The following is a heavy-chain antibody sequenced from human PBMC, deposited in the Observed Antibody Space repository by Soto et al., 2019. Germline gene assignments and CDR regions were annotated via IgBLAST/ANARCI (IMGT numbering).Heavy chain of an antibody. CDR1: GYSISSGYY. CDR2: IYHGGST. Sequence: SETLSLTCAVSGYSISSGYYWGWIRQPPGKGLEWIGSIYHGGSTYYNPSLKSRVTISVDTSKNQFSLRLSSVTAADTAVYYCARGYDKNWFDPWGQGTLVTVSS. J-gene: IGHJ5*02. CDR3: ARGYDKNWFDP. D-gene: IGHD3-9*01. V-gene: IGHV4-38-2*01.